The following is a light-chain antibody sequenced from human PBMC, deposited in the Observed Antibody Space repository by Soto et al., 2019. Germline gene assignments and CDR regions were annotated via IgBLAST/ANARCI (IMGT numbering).Light chain of an antibody. CDR2: DAS. Sequence: IVVTQSPATLSLSPGERATLSCRASQSVSRYLAWYQQKPGQAPRLLIYDASNRATGIPARFSGSGSGTAFTLTIRSLEPEDVSVYYCQRRSNRPPTFGQGTRLEIK. J-gene: IGKJ5*01. CDR1: QSVSRY. CDR3: QRRSNRPPT. V-gene: IGKV3-11*01.